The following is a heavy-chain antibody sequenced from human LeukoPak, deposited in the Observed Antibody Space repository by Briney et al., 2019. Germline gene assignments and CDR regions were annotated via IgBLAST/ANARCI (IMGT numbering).Heavy chain of an antibody. CDR1: GGSISSYY. D-gene: IGHD3-3*01. J-gene: IGHJ4*02. V-gene: IGHV4-59*01. CDR3: ARTLYYDFWSGSYYFDY. CDR2: IYYSGST. Sequence: SETLSLTCTGSGGSISSYYWSWIRQPPGKGLEWIGYIYYSGSTNYNPSLKSRVTISVDTSKNQFSLKLSSVTAADTAVYYCARTLYYDFWSGSYYFDYWGQGTLVTVSS.